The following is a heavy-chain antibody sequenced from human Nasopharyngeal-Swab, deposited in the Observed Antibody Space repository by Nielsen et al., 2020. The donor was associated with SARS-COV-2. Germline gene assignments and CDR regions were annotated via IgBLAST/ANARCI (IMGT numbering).Heavy chain of an antibody. V-gene: IGHV4-39*01. D-gene: IGHD1-26*01. CDR3: VRHKLVGNKPDWFDP. CDR1: GGSISSSTYY. J-gene: IGHJ5*02. Sequence: SETLSLTCTVSGGSISSSTYYWGWIRQPPGKGLEWIGTLYYSGSTYQNPSLKSRVTISVDTTKNQFTLDLSYVTAADTAVYYCVRHKLVGNKPDWFDPWGQGTLVTVSS. CDR2: LYYSGST.